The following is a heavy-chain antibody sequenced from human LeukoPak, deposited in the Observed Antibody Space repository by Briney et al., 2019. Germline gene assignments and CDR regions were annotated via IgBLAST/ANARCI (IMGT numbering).Heavy chain of an antibody. CDR2: ISSSSRYI. D-gene: IGHD1-26*01. J-gene: IGHJ4*02. CDR3: ARDSYGSY. V-gene: IGHV3-21*01. Sequence: GGSLRLSCAASGFTFSSYSMNWVRQAPGKGLEWVSSISSSSRYIYYADSMKGRFTISRDNAKNSLYLQMNSLRAEGTAVYYCARDSYGSYWGQGTLVTVSS. CDR1: GFTFSSYS.